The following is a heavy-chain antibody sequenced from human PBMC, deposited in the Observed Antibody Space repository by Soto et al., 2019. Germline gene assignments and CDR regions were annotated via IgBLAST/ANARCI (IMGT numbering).Heavy chain of an antibody. CDR3: ARLQYTGGTAMDV. V-gene: IGHV4-59*13. J-gene: IGHJ3*01. CDR1: RGSINNYY. CDR2: VSYSGTT. Sequence: SETLSLTCTVSRGSINNYYWSWIGKRPGKGLEWIGYVSYSGTTNYNPSLKSRVNMFVDKSKNQFSLNLTSVTAADTAVYYCARLQYTGGTAMDVWGQGTM. D-gene: IGHD2-2*02.